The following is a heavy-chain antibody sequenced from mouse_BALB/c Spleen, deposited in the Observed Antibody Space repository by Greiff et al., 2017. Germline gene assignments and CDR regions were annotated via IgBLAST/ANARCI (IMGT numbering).Heavy chain of an antibody. CDR2: ISSGGSYT. J-gene: IGHJ2*01. CDR1: GFTFSSYA. Sequence: EVHLVESGGGLVKPGGSLKLSCAASGFTFSSYAMSWVRQTPEKRLEWVATISSGGSYTYYPDSVKGRFTISRDNAKNTLYLQMSSLRSEDTAMYYCARHEGSDYWGQGTTLTVSS. V-gene: IGHV5-9-3*01. CDR3: ARHEGSDY.